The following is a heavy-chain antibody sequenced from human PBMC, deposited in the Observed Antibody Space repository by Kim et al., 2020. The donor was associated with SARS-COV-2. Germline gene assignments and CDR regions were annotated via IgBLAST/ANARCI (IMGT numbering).Heavy chain of an antibody. Sequence: GGSLRLSCAASGFTFDDYTMHWVRQAPGKGLEWVSLISWDGGSTYYADSVKGRFTISRDNSKNSLYLQMNSLRTEDTALYYCVGGYSSGYWGQGTLVTVS. CDR2: ISWDGGST. V-gene: IGHV3-43*01. CDR1: GFTFDDYT. J-gene: IGHJ4*02. CDR3: VGGYSSGY. D-gene: IGHD3-22*01.